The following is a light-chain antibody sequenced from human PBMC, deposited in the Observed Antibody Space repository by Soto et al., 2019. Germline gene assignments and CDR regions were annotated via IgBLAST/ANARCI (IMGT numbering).Light chain of an antibody. V-gene: IGKV3-11*01. J-gene: IGKJ5*01. CDR2: DAS. Sequence: EIVLTQSPATLSLSPGERATLSCRASQSVSSYLAWYQQKPGQAPRLRIYDASNRATGIPARFSGSGSGTDFTLTISSLEPEDFAVYYCQQRSNWPPRITFGQGTRLEIK. CDR1: QSVSSY. CDR3: QQRSNWPPRIT.